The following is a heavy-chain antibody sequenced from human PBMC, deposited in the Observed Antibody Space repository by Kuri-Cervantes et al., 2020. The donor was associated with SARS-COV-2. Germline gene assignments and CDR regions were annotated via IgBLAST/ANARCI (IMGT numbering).Heavy chain of an antibody. V-gene: IGHV4-39*01. CDR3: ARHVRPEITIFGVVITADYFDY. CDR1: GGSISSSSYY. CDR2: IYYSGST. D-gene: IGHD3-3*01. J-gene: IGHJ4*02. Sequence: GSLRLSCTVSGGSISSSSYYWGWIRQPPGKGLEWIGSIYYSGSTYYNPSLKSRVTISVDQSKNQFSLKLSSVTAADTAVYYCARHVRPEITIFGVVITADYFDYWGQGTLVTVSS.